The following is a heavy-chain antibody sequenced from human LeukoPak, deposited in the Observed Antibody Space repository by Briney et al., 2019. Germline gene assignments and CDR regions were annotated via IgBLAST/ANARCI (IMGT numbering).Heavy chain of an antibody. V-gene: IGHV1-69*02. CDR2: IIPILGIA. Sequence: SVKVSCKASGYTFTGYYMHWVRQAPGQGLEWVGRIIPILGIANYAQKFQGRVTITADKSTSTAYMELSSLRSEDTAVYYCAKGRDLAYCGGDCYSYWGQGTLVTVSS. D-gene: IGHD2-21*02. CDR1: GYTFTGYY. J-gene: IGHJ4*02. CDR3: AKGRDLAYCGGDCYSY.